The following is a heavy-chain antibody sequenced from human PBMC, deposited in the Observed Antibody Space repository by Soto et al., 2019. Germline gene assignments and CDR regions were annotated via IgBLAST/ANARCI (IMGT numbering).Heavy chain of an antibody. D-gene: IGHD3-22*01. J-gene: IGHJ4*02. CDR2: IKSKTDGGTT. CDR1: GFTFSNAW. Sequence: GGSLRLSCAASGFTFSNAWMNWVRQAPGKGLEWVGRIKSKTDGGTTDYAAPVKGRFTISRDDSKKTLYLQMNSLKTEDTAVYYCTRRYYDSSGWLFDYWGQGTLVTVSS. V-gene: IGHV3-15*07. CDR3: TRRYYDSSGWLFDY.